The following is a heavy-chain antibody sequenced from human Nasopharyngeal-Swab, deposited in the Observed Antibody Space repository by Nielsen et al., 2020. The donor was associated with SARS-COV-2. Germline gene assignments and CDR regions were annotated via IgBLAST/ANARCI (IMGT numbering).Heavy chain of an antibody. Sequence: WVRQAPGQRLEWMGWINAGNGNTKYSQKFQGRVTITRDTSASTAYMELSSLRSEDTAVYYCARDLKGGEYYYYYIDVWGKGTTVTVSS. D-gene: IGHD1-26*01. CDR2: INAGNGNT. CDR3: ARDLKGGEYYYYYIDV. V-gene: IGHV1-3*01. J-gene: IGHJ6*03.